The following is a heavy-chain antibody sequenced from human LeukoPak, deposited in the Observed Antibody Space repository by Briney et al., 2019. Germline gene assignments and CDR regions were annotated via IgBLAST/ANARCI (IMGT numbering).Heavy chain of an antibody. V-gene: IGHV1-8*01. J-gene: IGHJ6*02. CDR3: ARGLVTMVRGVIIRRFYGMDV. CDR2: MNPNSGNT. Sequence: ASVKVSCKASGYTFTSYDINWVRQATGQGLEWMGWMNPNSGNTGYAQKFQGRVTMTRNTSISTAYMELSSLRSEATAVYYCARGLVTMVRGVIIRRFYGMDVWGQGTTVTVSS. D-gene: IGHD3-10*01. CDR1: GYTFTSYD.